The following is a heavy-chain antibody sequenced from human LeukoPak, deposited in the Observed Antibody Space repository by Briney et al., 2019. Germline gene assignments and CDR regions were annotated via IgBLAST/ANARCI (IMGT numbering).Heavy chain of an antibody. D-gene: IGHD3/OR15-3a*01. CDR1: GYSFTSYW. CDR3: ARHGPTYDMDV. V-gene: IGHV5-10-1*01. CDR2: IDPSDSYT. Sequence: GESLKISCKGSGYSFTSYWITWVRQMPGKGLEWMGRIDPSDSYTNYSPSFQGHVTISADKSISTAYLQWSSLKASDIAMYYCARHGPTYDMDVWGQGTTVTVSS. J-gene: IGHJ6*02.